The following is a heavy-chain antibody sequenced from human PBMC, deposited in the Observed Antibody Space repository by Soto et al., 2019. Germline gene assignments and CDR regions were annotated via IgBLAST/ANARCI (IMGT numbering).Heavy chain of an antibody. CDR3: AKDWGDCSCGSCYVPWFDP. J-gene: IGHJ5*02. Sequence: GGSLRLSCAASGFTFSSYAMSWVRQAPGKGLEWVSAISGSGGSTYYADSVKGRFTISRDNPKNTLYLQMNSLRAEDTAVYYCAKDWGDCSCGSCYVPWFDPWGQGTLVTVSS. CDR1: GFTFSSYA. CDR2: ISGSGGST. D-gene: IGHD2-15*01. V-gene: IGHV3-23*01.